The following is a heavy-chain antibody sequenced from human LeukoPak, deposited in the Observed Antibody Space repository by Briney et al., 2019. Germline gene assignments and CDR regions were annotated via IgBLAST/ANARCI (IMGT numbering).Heavy chain of an antibody. D-gene: IGHD6-13*01. CDR3: ARVWVRIAAAGTLDY. V-gene: IGHV3-7*01. Sequence: GGSLRLSCAASGFTFSSYWMSWVRQAPGKGLEWVANIKQDGSEKYYVDSVKGRFTISRDNAKNSLHLQMNSLRAEDTAVYYCARVWVRIAAAGTLDYWGQGTLVTVSS. CDR1: GFTFSSYW. CDR2: IKQDGSEK. J-gene: IGHJ4*02.